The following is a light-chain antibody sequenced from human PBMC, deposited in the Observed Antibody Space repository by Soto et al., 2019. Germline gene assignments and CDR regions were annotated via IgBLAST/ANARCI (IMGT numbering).Light chain of an antibody. J-gene: IGLJ1*01. CDR3: FSYTSSGTYV. Sequence: QSVLTQPPSVSGSPGQSVTISCTGTSTDFVGYNRVSWYQQPPGTAPKLMIYEVSNRPSGVSNRFSGSKSGNTASLTISGLQAEDETDYYCFSYTSSGTYVFGTGTKVTVL. CDR1: STDFVGYNR. V-gene: IGLV2-18*02. CDR2: EVS.